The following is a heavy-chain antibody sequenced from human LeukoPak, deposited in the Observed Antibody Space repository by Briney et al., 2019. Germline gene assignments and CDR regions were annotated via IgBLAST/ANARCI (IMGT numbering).Heavy chain of an antibody. CDR3: ARGGDFYDSSGYYYPRYFQY. Sequence: GGSLRLSCAASGFTLSSYEMNWVRQAPGKGLEWIAYISSTGSTLYYADSVKGRFTISRDNAKNSPSLQMNSLRAEDTAVYFRARGGDFYDSSGYYYPRYFQYWGQGTLVTVSS. J-gene: IGHJ1*01. CDR2: ISSTGSTL. D-gene: IGHD3-22*01. CDR1: GFTLSSYE. V-gene: IGHV3-48*03.